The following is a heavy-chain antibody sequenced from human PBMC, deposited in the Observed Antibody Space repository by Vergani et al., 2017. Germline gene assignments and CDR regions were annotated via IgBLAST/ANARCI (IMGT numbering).Heavy chain of an antibody. D-gene: IGHD3-10*01. V-gene: IGHV3-23*01. CDR2: ISGSGGST. CDR3: AKAGDLGTRRGGCDG. Sequence: EVQLLESGGGLVQPGGSLRLSCAASGFTFSSYAMSWVRQAPGKGLEWVSAISGSGGSTYDADSVKGRFTISRDKYKNTLYLQMNSLRAEDTAVYYCAKAGDLGTRRGGCDGWGQGTLVTVSS. J-gene: IGHJ4*02. CDR1: GFTFSSYA.